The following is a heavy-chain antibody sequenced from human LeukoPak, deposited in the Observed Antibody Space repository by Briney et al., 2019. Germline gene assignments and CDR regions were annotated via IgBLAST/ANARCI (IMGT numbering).Heavy chain of an antibody. V-gene: IGHV7-4-1*02. CDR1: GYTFTSYA. D-gene: IGHD3-3*02. CDR2: INTNTGNP. J-gene: IGHJ5*02. Sequence: GASVKISCKASGYTFTSYAMNWVRQAPGQGLEWMGWINTNTGNPTYAQGFTGRFVFSLDTPVSTAYLQISSLKAEDTAVYYCARPVLENNWFDPWGQGTLVTVSS. CDR3: ARPVLENNWFDP.